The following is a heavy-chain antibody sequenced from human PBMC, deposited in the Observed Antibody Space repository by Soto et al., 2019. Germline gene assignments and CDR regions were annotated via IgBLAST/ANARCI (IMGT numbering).Heavy chain of an antibody. CDR3: ARDLWGGTYYNMDF. CDR2: IIPIFGTA. CDR1: GGTFSSYA. V-gene: IGHV1-69*06. Sequence: ASVKVSCKASGGTFSSYAISWLRQSPGQGLEWMGGIIPIFGTANYAQKFQGRVTITADKSTSTACMELSSLRSEDTAVYYCARDLWGGTYYNMDFWGQGTTVTVSS. J-gene: IGHJ6*02. D-gene: IGHD1-1*01.